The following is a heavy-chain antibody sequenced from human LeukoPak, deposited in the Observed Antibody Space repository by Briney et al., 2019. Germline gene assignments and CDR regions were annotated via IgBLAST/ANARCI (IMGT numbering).Heavy chain of an antibody. D-gene: IGHD3-3*01. CDR1: GFTFGDYA. CDR3: ARGATIFGVVISGVFDY. Sequence: GSLRLSYTASGFTFGDYAMSWIRQPPGKGLEWIGYIYYSGSTNYNPSLKSRVTISVDTSKNQFSLKLSSVTAADTAVYYCARGATIFGVVISGVFDYWGQGTLVTVSS. V-gene: IGHV4-59*01. J-gene: IGHJ4*02. CDR2: IYYSGST.